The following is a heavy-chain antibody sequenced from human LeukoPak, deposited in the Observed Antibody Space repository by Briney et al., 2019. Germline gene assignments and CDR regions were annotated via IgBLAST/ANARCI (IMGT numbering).Heavy chain of an antibody. V-gene: IGHV4-38-2*02. Sequence: PSETLPLTCTVSGYSISSGFYWGWIRQSPGKGLEWIGNIYRSGNTYYSPSLKSRVTISVDMSKNQFSLKLSSVTAADTAVYYCARVYCSGGSCYQPGGAFDIWGQGTMVTVSS. J-gene: IGHJ3*02. D-gene: IGHD2-15*01. CDR2: IYRSGNT. CDR3: ARVYCSGGSCYQPGGAFDI. CDR1: GYSISSGFY.